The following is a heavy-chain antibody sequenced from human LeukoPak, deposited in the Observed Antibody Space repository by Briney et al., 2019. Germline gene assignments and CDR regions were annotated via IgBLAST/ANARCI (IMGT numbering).Heavy chain of an antibody. CDR2: ISDSGDRT. CDR3: AKDRDPPRAGYNLGGFDY. Sequence: GGSLRLSCTASAFTFNSYSMNWVRQPSGKGLEWVSGISDSGDRTYYADSVKGRFTISRDNSKNTVYLQMNSLRAEDTAVYYCAKDRDPPRAGYNLGGFDYWGQGTLVTVYS. V-gene: IGHV3-23*01. CDR1: AFTFNSYS. J-gene: IGHJ4*02. D-gene: IGHD5-24*01.